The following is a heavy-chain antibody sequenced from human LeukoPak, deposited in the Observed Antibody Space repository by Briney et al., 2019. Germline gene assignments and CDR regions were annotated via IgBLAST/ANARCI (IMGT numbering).Heavy chain of an antibody. D-gene: IGHD2-15*01. Sequence: SETLSLTCTVSGYSIGSGYYWGWIRQPPGKGREGIGSIYNSGSTYYSSSLKSRVTISVDTSKHQFTLKLISVTAADTAVYYCARGHCSGGLCYLGVFDIWGQGTMVTVSP. V-gene: IGHV4-38-2*02. CDR3: ARGHCSGGLCYLGVFDI. CDR1: GYSIGSGYY. J-gene: IGHJ3*02. CDR2: IYNSGST.